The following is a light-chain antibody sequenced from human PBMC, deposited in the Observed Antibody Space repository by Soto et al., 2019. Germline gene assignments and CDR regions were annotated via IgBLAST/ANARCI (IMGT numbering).Light chain of an antibody. CDR3: QSYDGSYHVV. Sequence: NFMLTQPHSVSESPGETVTISCTRTGGSIASNYVQWYQQRPGSAPTTVIYVFDQRPSGVPDRFSGSIDRSSNSASLTISGLKPEDEADYYCQSYDGSYHVVLGGGTKLTVL. V-gene: IGLV6-57*04. CDR1: GGSIASNY. J-gene: IGLJ2*01. CDR2: VFD.